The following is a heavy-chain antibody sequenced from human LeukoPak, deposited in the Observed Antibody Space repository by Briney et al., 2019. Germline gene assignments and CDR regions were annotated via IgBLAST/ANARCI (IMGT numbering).Heavy chain of an antibody. D-gene: IGHD2-15*01. J-gene: IGHJ4*02. CDR2: ISYDGLYK. CDR1: GFTFSSYA. V-gene: IGHV3-30*18. Sequence: GKSLRLSCAASGFTFSSYAMHWVRQSPGEGLEWVAVISYDGLYKYSADSVQDRFNISRDNSKNTLYLQMNSLRREDTALYYCAKGEVAVVAASPEYWGQGTLVTVSS. CDR3: AKGEVAVVAASPEY.